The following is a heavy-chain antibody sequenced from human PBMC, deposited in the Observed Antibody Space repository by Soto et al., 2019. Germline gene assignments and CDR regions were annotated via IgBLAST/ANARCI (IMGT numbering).Heavy chain of an antibody. CDR2: ISAGKRNT. CDR1: NHVFTSYG. D-gene: IGHD6-6*01. J-gene: IGHJ5*02. V-gene: IGHV1-18*01. Sequence: ASVKVSCKASNHVFTSYGIMWVRQAPGQGMEWKGWISAGKRNTNCAQRFQDRITLTTDTSTSTAYMELRSLRSDDTAVYYCASDAFQSSSKPLNWLGPRGQGTLVTVSS. CDR3: ASDAFQSSSKPLNWLGP.